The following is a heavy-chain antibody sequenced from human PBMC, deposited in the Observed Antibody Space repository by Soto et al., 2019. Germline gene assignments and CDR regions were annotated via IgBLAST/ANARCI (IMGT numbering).Heavy chain of an antibody. V-gene: IGHV5-51*01. CDR1: GYSFTSYW. J-gene: IGHJ6*02. CDR2: IYPGDSDT. CDR3: ARTSADSYYYYYGMDV. Sequence: GESLKISCKGSGYSFTSYWIGWVRQMPGKGLEWMGIIYPGDSDTRYSPSFQGQVTISADKSISTAYLQWSSLKASDTAMYYCARTSADSYYYYYGMDVWGQGTTVTVSS.